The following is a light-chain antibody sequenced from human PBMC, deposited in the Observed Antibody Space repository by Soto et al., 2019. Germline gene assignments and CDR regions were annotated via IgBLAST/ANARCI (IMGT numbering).Light chain of an antibody. CDR2: DAS. V-gene: IGKV3-11*01. J-gene: IGKJ5*01. CDR1: QSFSSY. Sequence: EIVLTQSPATLSLSPGERATLSCRASQSFSSYLAWYQQKPGQAPRLLIYDASKRATGIPARFSGRGSGTDFTITISSLEPEDFAVYYCQQRSNWPPVITFGQGTRLEMK. CDR3: QQRSNWPPVIT.